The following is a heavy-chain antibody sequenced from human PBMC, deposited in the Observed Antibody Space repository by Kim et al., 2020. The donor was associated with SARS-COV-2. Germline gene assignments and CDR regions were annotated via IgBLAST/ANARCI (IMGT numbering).Heavy chain of an antibody. V-gene: IGHV3-53*01. Sequence: PDSEKGRCTITRNNPKNTLYLQMNSLRAEDTAVYYCARLSGSYYYGMDVWGQGTAVTVSS. D-gene: IGHD6-25*01. J-gene: IGHJ6*02. CDR3: ARLSGSYYYGMDV.